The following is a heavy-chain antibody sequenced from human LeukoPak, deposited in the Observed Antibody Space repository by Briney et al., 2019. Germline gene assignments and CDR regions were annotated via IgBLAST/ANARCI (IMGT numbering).Heavy chain of an antibody. V-gene: IGHV3-30*18. D-gene: IGHD6-19*01. J-gene: IGHJ4*02. CDR1: GFTFSSYW. Sequence: GGSLRLSCAASGFTFSSYWMSWVRQAPGKGLEWVAVISYDGSNKYYADSVKGRFTISRDNSKNTLYLQMNSLRAEDTAVYYCAKGYSSGLRHWGQGTLVTVSS. CDR2: ISYDGSNK. CDR3: AKGYSSGLRH.